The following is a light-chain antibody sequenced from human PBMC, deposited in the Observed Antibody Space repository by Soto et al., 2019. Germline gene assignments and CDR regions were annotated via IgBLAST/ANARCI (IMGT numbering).Light chain of an antibody. V-gene: IGKV1-39*01. Sequence: DIQMTQSPSSLSASVGDRVTITCRASQSISNYLNWYQHKAGKAPSLLIYGASSLQSGVPSRFSGSGSGTHFTLTINSLEPEDFANYYCQHSYSAPWTFGQGTKVEIK. CDR3: QHSYSAPWT. J-gene: IGKJ1*01. CDR1: QSISNY. CDR2: GAS.